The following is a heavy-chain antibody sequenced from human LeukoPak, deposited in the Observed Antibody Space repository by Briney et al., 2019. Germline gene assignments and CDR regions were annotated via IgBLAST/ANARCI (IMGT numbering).Heavy chain of an antibody. J-gene: IGHJ4*02. CDR2: ISAYNGNT. D-gene: IGHD3-22*01. Sequence: ASVKVSCKASGYTFTSYGISWVRQAPGQGLEWMGWISAYNGNTNYAQKLQGRVTMTTDPSTSTAYMELRSLRSDDTAVYYCARGEDYDSSGYPFDYWGQGTLVTVSS. CDR1: GYTFTSYG. V-gene: IGHV1-18*01. CDR3: ARGEDYDSSGYPFDY.